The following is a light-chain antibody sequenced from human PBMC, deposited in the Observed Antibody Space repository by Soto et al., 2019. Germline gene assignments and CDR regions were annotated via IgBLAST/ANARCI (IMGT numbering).Light chain of an antibody. V-gene: IGKV3-20*01. CDR3: QHFGSSQWT. CDR2: GAT. J-gene: IGKJ1*01. CDR1: QSVTSNF. Sequence: EIVLTQFPGTLSLSPGERATLSCRASQSVTSNFLVWYQQRPGQVPRLLIYGATSRATGIPDRFSGSGSGTDFTLTISRLEPEDFAVYYWQHFGSSQWTFGQGTKVEIK.